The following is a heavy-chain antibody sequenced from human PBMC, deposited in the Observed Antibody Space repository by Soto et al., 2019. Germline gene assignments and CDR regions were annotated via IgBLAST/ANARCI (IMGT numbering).Heavy chain of an antibody. CDR2: INSDGSST. CDR1: GFTFSSYW. D-gene: IGHD3-3*01. V-gene: IGHV3-74*01. J-gene: IGHJ4*02. Sequence: GGSLRLSCAASGFTFSSYWMHWVRQAPGKGLVWVSRINSDGSSTSYADSVKGRFTISRDNAKNTLYLQMNSLRAEDTAVYYCARDEYDFWSGVSTIPSDYWGQGTLVTVSS. CDR3: ARDEYDFWSGVSTIPSDY.